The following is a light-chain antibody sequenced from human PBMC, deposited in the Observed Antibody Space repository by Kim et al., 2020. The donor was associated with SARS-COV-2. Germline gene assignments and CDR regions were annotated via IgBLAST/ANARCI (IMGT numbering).Light chain of an antibody. CDR2: GAS. Sequence: PPGETATRSYWASQSVSSNFLAWYQQKSGQAPRILIYGASSRATGIPDRFSGRGSGTDFTLTISRLEPEDFAVYYCQQYGSSPLTFGQGTKVDIK. V-gene: IGKV3-20*01. CDR1: QSVSSNF. CDR3: QQYGSSPLT. J-gene: IGKJ1*01.